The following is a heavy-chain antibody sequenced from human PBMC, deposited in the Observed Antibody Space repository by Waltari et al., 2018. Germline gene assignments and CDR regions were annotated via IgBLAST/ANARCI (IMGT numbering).Heavy chain of an antibody. Sequence: EVQLLESGGGLVRPGGSLRLSCEASGFNFDSYAMSWVRQSSGSGLRCVAAISCNGLSTNYAHSMTSHFTISKDNSKNTVSLQMNSLRADDTAVYYCTKRGSFFYDASAAIFDPWGQGTRVTVSS. V-gene: IGHV3-23*01. J-gene: IGHJ5*02. CDR3: TKRGSFFYDASAAIFDP. CDR1: GFNFDSYA. D-gene: IGHD3-16*01. CDR2: ISCNGLST.